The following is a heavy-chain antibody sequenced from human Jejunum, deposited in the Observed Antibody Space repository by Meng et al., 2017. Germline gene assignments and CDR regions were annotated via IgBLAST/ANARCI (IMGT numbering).Heavy chain of an antibody. J-gene: IGHJ4*02. Sequence: GGSLRLSCAVSGFTFSNYWMSWVRQAPGKGLEWVAKIRQDGNEKTYVDSVEGRFTISRDNAKSSLYLQMSSLRAEDTAVYYCARSPFYFDYWGQGTLVTVSS. CDR1: GFTFSNYW. V-gene: IGHV3-7*01. CDR2: IRQDGNEK. CDR3: ARSPFYFDY.